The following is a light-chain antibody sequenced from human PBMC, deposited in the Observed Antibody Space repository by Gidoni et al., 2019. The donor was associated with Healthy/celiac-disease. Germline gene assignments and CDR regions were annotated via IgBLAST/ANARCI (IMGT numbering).Light chain of an antibody. CDR2: GAS. CDR1: QSVSSSY. V-gene: IGKV3-20*01. CDR3: QQYGSSQFT. J-gene: IGKJ3*01. Sequence: EIVLTQSPGTLSLSPGARATLSCRASQSVSSSYLAWYQQKPGQAPRLLIYGASSRATGIPDRFSGSESGTDFTRAISRLEPEDYAVYYCQQYGSSQFTFGPGTKVDIK.